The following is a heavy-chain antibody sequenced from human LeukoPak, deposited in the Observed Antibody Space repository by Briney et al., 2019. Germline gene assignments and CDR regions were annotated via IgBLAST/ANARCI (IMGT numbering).Heavy chain of an antibody. CDR3: ARAERRDPTAFDY. D-gene: IGHD1-1*01. V-gene: IGHV1-69*06. Sequence: GASVKVSCKASGGTFSSYAISWVRQAPGQGLEWMGGIIPIFGTANYAQKFQGRVTITADKSTSTAYMELSSLRSDDTAVYYCARAERRDPTAFDYWGQGTLVTVSS. J-gene: IGHJ4*02. CDR2: IIPIFGTA. CDR1: GGTFSSYA.